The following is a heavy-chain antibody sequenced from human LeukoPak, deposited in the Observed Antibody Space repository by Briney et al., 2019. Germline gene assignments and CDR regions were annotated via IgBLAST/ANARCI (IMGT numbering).Heavy chain of an antibody. V-gene: IGHV1-69*13. J-gene: IGHJ4*02. CDR2: IIPIFGTT. CDR3: ARDPSMVRGENTPYFDY. Sequence: SVKVSCKASGGTFSSYAISWVRQAPGQGLEWMGGIIPIFGTTNYAQKFQDRVTITADESTSTAYMDLSSLRSEDTAVYYCARDPSMVRGENTPYFDYWGQGTLVTVSS. D-gene: IGHD3-10*01. CDR1: GGTFSSYA.